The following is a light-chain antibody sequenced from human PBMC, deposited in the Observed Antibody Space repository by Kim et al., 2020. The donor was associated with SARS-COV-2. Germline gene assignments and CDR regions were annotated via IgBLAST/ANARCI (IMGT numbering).Light chain of an antibody. CDR1: KLGDKY. Sequence: VPQGQTASFTCSGDKLGDKYACWYQQKPGQSPVLVIYQDSKRPSGIAERFSGSNSGNTATLTISGTQAMDEADYYCQAWDSSTGWVFGGGTQLTVL. CDR3: QAWDSSTGWV. V-gene: IGLV3-1*01. CDR2: QDS. J-gene: IGLJ3*02.